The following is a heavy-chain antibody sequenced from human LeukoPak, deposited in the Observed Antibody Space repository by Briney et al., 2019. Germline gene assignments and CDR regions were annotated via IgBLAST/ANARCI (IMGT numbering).Heavy chain of an antibody. V-gene: IGHV1-2*06. J-gene: IGHJ4*02. D-gene: IGHD2-2*01. Sequence: ASVKVSCKASGYTSTGYYMHWVRQAPGQGLEWMGRINPNSGGTNYAQKFQGRVTMTRDTSISTAYMELSRLRSDDTAVYYCARGGDWCSSTSCYPYYFDYWGQGTLVTVSS. CDR2: INPNSGGT. CDR3: ARGGDWCSSTSCYPYYFDY. CDR1: GYTSTGYY.